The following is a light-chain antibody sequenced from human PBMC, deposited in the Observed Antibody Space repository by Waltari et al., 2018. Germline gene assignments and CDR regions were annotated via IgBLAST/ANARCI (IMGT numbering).Light chain of an antibody. J-gene: IGKJ1*01. CDR1: QSVSRA. V-gene: IGKV3-20*01. CDR3: QHYVSLPVT. CDR2: GAS. Sequence: EIVLTQSTGTLSLSPGERATISCRASQSVSRALAWYQQNPGQAPRLLIYGASNRATGIPDRFSGSGSGTDFSLIISRLEPEDFAVYYCQHYVSLPVTFGQGTKVEIK.